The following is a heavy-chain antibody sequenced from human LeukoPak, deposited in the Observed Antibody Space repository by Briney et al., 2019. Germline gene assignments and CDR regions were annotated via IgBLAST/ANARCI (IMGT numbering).Heavy chain of an antibody. CDR3: ARDYSSGWYDY. J-gene: IGHJ4*02. CDR2: IKQDGSVK. D-gene: IGHD6-19*01. CDR1: GFTFSSYW. Sequence: GGSLRLSCAASGFTFSSYWMSWARQAPGKGLEWVANIKQDGSVKYYVDSVKGRFTISRDNAKNSLYLQMNSLRAEDTAVYYCARDYSSGWYDYWGQGTLATVSS. V-gene: IGHV3-7*01.